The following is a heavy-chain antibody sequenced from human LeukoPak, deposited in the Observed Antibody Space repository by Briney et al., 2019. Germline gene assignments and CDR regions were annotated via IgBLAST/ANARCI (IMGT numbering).Heavy chain of an antibody. CDR1: GFTFSSYW. V-gene: IGHV3-48*02. CDR3: ARKYYYASGSLGFDY. D-gene: IGHD3-10*01. Sequence: GGSLRLSCAASGFTFSSYWMTWVRQAPGKGLEWVSYISGTSSTIYYADSVKGRFTISRDNAKNSLFLQMNSLRDDDTAVYYCARKYYYASGSLGFDYWGQGTLVTVSS. CDR2: ISGTSSTI. J-gene: IGHJ4*02.